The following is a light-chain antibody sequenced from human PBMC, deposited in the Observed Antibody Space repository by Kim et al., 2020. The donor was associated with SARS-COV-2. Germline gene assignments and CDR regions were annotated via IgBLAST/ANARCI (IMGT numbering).Light chain of an antibody. CDR2: DVS. CDR1: SSDVGGYNY. Sequence: GPSVTISCTGTSSDVGGYNYVSWYQQHPDKTPKLMIYDVSERPSGVPDRISGSKSGNTASLTISGLQADDEADYYCCSYAGSYTYVFGTGTKVTVL. CDR3: CSYAGSYTYV. J-gene: IGLJ1*01. V-gene: IGLV2-11*01.